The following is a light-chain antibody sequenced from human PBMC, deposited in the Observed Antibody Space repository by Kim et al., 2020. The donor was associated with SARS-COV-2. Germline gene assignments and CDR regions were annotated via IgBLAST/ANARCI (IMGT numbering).Light chain of an antibody. J-gene: IGLJ2*01. CDR2: RNN. CDR1: RSNIGSNY. Sequence: GQRVTISCSGSRSNIGSNYVYWYQQLPGTAPHLLIYRNNQRPSGVPDRFSGSKSGTSASLAISGLRSEDEADYYCAAWDDSLSHVVFGGGTKLTVL. V-gene: IGLV1-47*01. CDR3: AAWDDSLSHVV.